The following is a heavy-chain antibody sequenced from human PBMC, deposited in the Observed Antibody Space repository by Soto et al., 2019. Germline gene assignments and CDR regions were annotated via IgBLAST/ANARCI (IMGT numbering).Heavy chain of an antibody. Sequence: QVQLVESGGGVVQPGRSLRLSCAASGFTFSSYGMHWVRQAPGKGLEWVAVISYDGSNKYYADSVKGRFTISRDNSKNTLYLQINSLRAEDTAVYYCAKDTLGYCSGGSCYFGDYYYYGMDVWGQGTTVTVSS. CDR3: AKDTLGYCSGGSCYFGDYYYYGMDV. V-gene: IGHV3-30*18. J-gene: IGHJ6*02. CDR2: ISYDGSNK. CDR1: GFTFSSYG. D-gene: IGHD2-15*01.